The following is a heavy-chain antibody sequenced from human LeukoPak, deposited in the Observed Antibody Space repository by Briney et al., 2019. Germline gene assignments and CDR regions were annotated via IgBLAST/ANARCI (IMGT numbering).Heavy chain of an antibody. CDR3: ARHTRTYYYGSGSDAFDI. Sequence: PSETLSLTCTVSGGSISSYYWSWIRQPAGKGLEWIGRIYTSGSTNYNPSLKSRVTISVDTSKNQFSLKLSSVTAADTAVYYCARHTRTYYYGSGSDAFDIWGQGTMVTVSS. CDR2: IYTSGST. J-gene: IGHJ3*02. CDR1: GGSISSYY. D-gene: IGHD3-10*01. V-gene: IGHV4-4*07.